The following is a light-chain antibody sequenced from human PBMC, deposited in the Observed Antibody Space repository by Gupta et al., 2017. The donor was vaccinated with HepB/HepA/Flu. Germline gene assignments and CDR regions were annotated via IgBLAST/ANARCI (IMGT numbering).Light chain of an antibody. V-gene: IGLV1-47*01. Sequence: QSVLTQSPSASETPGQRVTISCSGSSSKIGTSFVYWYQQLPGTAPKLLIYRNNERPSGVPARFSGSKSGTSASLAISGLRSEDEADYYCAAWDVTLSGVVFGGGTKLTVL. CDR2: RNN. J-gene: IGLJ2*01. CDR1: SSKIGTSF. CDR3: AAWDVTLSGVV.